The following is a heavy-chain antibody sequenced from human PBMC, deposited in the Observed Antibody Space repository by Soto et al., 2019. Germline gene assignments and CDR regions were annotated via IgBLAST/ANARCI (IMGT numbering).Heavy chain of an antibody. CDR1: GFSFSTYA. J-gene: IGHJ1*01. CDR2: ISGSGGTT. CDR3: AKDQAAAGTISRYFQH. V-gene: IGHV3-23*01. D-gene: IGHD6-13*01. Sequence: EVQLLESGGGLVQPEGSLRLSCAASGFSFSTYAMSWFRQAPGKGLEWVSGISGSGGTTYYADSVKGRFTISRDNSKNTLYLQVNSLRVEDTAVYYCAKDQAAAGTISRYFQHWGQGTLVTVSS.